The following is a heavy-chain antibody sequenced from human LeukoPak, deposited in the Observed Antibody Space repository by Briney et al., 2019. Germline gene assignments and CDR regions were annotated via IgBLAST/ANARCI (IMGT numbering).Heavy chain of an antibody. CDR3: ARSSIAAPPDY. CDR2: IYKSGST. D-gene: IGHD6-6*01. Sequence: PSETLSLTCTVSGGSISSYYWSWIRQSPGKGLEWIGYIYKSGSTNYNLSLKSRVTISEDTSKNQFSLKLSSVTAADTAVYYCARSSIAAPPDYWGQGTLVTVSS. CDR1: GGSISSYY. V-gene: IGHV4-59*01. J-gene: IGHJ4*02.